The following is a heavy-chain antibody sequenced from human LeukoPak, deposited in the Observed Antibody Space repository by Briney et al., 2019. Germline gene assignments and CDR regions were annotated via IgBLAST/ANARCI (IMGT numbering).Heavy chain of an antibody. D-gene: IGHD6-13*01. CDR1: GFTFSSYA. J-gene: IGHJ4*02. CDR2: ISYDGSNK. Sequence: PGRSLRLSCAASGFTFSSYAMHWVRQAPGKGLEWVAVISYDGSNKYYEDSVKGRFTISRGNSKNTLYLQMNSLRAEDTAVYYCAQQLGWGRWFDYWGQGTLVTVSS. CDR3: AQQLGWGRWFDY. V-gene: IGHV3-30-3*01.